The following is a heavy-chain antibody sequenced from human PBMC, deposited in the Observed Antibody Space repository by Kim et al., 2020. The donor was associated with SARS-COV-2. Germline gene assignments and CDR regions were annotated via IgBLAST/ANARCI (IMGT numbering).Heavy chain of an antibody. J-gene: IGHJ6*02. CDR2: INPSGGST. Sequence: ASVKVSCKASGYTFTSYYMHWVRQAPGQGLEWMGIINPSGGSTIYAQKFQGRVTMTRDTSTSTVYMELSSLRSEDTAVYYCARDLSRFVDLWGIVGASPLSNGMDVWGQGTTVTVSS. CDR1: GYTFTSYY. V-gene: IGHV1-46*01. CDR3: ARDLSRFVDLWGIVGASPLSNGMDV. D-gene: IGHD1-26*01.